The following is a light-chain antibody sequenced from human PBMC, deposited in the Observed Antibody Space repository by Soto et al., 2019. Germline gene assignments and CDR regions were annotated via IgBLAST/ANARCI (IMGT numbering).Light chain of an antibody. CDR2: AAS. CDR3: QQYYSYPCT. V-gene: IGKV1-8*01. J-gene: IGKJ2*02. CDR1: QGISSY. Sequence: AIRMTQSPSSLSASTGDRVTITCRASQGISSYLAWYQQKPGKAPKLLIYAASTLQSGVPSRFSGSGSGTDFTLTISCLQSEYFATYYCQQYYSYPCTFGQGTKLEIK.